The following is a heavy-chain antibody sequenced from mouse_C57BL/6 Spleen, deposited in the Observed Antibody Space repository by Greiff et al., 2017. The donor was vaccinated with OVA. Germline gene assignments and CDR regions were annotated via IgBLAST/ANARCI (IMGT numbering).Heavy chain of an antibody. V-gene: IGHV1-54*01. J-gene: IGHJ4*01. Sequence: VMLVESGAELVRPGTSVKVSCKASGYAFTNYLIEWVKQRPGQGLEWIGVINPGSGGTNYNEKFKGKATLTADKSSSTAYMQLSSLTSEDSAVYFCARRYSNYWAMDYWGQGTSVTVSS. D-gene: IGHD2-5*01. CDR3: ARRYSNYWAMDY. CDR1: GYAFTNYL. CDR2: INPGSGGT.